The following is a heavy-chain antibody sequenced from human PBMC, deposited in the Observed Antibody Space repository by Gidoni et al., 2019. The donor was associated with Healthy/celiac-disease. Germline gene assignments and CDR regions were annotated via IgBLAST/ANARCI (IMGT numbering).Heavy chain of an antibody. V-gene: IGHV4-34*01. Sequence: VQLQQWGAGLLKPSATLSITCAVSGGSFSGYYWSWIRQPPGKGLEWIGEINHSGSTNYNPSLKSRVTISVDTSKNQFSLKLSSVTAADTAVYYCARGLGRAFDIWGQGTMVTVSS. CDR3: ARGLGRAFDI. D-gene: IGHD7-27*01. CDR1: GGSFSGYY. CDR2: INHSGST. J-gene: IGHJ3*02.